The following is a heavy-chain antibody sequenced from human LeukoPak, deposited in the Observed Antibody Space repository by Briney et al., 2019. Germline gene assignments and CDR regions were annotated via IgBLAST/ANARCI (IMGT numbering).Heavy chain of an antibody. CDR1: EFTFNDYY. CDR3: ARGEDYDFWSGYSVY. D-gene: IGHD3-3*01. CDR2: ISSSGSTI. J-gene: IGHJ4*02. V-gene: IGHV3-11*01. Sequence: PGGSRRPSCAASEFTFNDYYMSWIRKAPGKGREGFSYISSSGSTIYYADSVKGRFTISRDNAKNSLYLQMNSLRAEDTAVYYCARGEDYDFWSGYSVYWGQGTLVTVSS.